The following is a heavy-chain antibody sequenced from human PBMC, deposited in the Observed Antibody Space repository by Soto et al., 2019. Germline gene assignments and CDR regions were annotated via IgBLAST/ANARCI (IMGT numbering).Heavy chain of an antibody. V-gene: IGHV4-4*02. CDR2: IYHSGST. Sequence: QVQLQESGPGLVKPSGTLSLTCAVSGGSISSSNWWSWVRQPPGKGLEWIGEIYHSGSTNYNPSRKSRVTTSLDKSKHQASLKLRSATAADPAVCYCARVAVAGTRVDYWGQGTLVTVSS. D-gene: IGHD6-19*01. J-gene: IGHJ4*02. CDR3: ARVAVAGTRVDY. CDR1: GGSISSSNW.